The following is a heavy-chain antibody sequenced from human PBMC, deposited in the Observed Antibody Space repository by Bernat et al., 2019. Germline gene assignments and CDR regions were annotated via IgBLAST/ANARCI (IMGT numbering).Heavy chain of an antibody. CDR3: ARGPGNFDN. Sequence: EVQLVESGGGLVKPGGSLRLSCATSGITFSSYSMNWVRQAPGKGLEWVSYISSTSSYIYYADSVKGRFTISRDNAKNSLYLQMNSLRAEDTAVYYCARGPGNFDNWGQGTLVTVSS. J-gene: IGHJ4*02. CDR1: GITFSSYS. CDR2: ISSTSSYI. V-gene: IGHV3-21*05.